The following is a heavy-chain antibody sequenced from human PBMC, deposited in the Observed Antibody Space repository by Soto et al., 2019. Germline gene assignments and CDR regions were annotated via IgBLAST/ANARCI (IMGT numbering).Heavy chain of an antibody. Sequence: PVGSLRLSCAASGFTVSSNYINWVRQAPGKGLEWVSVIYSGGSTYYADSVKGRFIISSDNPKNTLFLQMNSLRAEDTAVYYCARELAVRSSDALDIWGQGTMVT. D-gene: IGHD4-17*01. V-gene: IGHV3-66*01. J-gene: IGHJ3*02. CDR3: ARELAVRSSDALDI. CDR2: IYSGGST. CDR1: GFTVSSNY.